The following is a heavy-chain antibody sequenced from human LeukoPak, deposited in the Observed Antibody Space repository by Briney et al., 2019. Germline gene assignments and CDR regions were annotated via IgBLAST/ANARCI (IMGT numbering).Heavy chain of an antibody. J-gene: IGHJ5*02. CDR3: AIVTQLWFGEVGT. D-gene: IGHD3-10*01. CDR2: IYSGGST. Sequence: PAGGSLRLSCAASGFTFSSYWMSWVRQAPGKGLEWVSVIYSGGSTYYADSVKGRFTISRDNSKNTLYLQMNSLRAEDTAVYYCAIVTQLWFGEVGTWGQGTLVTVSS. V-gene: IGHV3-53*01. CDR1: GFTFSSYW.